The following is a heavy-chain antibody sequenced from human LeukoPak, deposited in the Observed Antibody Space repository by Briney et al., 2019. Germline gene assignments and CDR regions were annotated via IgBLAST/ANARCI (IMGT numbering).Heavy chain of an antibody. D-gene: IGHD3-22*01. V-gene: IGHV3-23*01. CDR3: AKQEYYDSSGGVYYFDY. J-gene: IGHJ4*02. CDR2: ISGSGGST. CDR1: GFTFSSYA. Sequence: PERSLRLSCAASGFTFSSYAMSWVRQAPGKGLEWVSAISGSGGSTYYADSVKGRFTISRDNSKNTLYLQMNSLRAEDTAVYYCAKQEYYDSSGGVYYFDYWGQGTLVTVSS.